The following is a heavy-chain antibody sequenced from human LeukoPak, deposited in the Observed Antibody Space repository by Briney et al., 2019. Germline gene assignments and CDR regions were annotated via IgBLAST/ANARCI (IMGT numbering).Heavy chain of an antibody. CDR1: GFSFSSFS. Sequence: GGSLRLSCAASGFSFSSFSMNWVRQAPGRGLEWLSYITSNSGTIFYADSVKGRFTISRDNAKNLLYLQMYSLRVEDTAVYYCARDRPESGYYNDYWGQGTLVTVSS. CDR2: ITSNSGTI. D-gene: IGHD3-3*01. J-gene: IGHJ4*02. CDR3: ARDRPESGYYNDY. V-gene: IGHV3-48*04.